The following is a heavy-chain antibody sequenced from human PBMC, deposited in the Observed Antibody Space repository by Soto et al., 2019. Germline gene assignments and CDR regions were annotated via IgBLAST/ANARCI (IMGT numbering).Heavy chain of an antibody. Sequence: PGGSLRLSCAASGFTFNTYGMHWVRQAPGKGLEWVAVMWSEGGNKYYADSVKGRFTISRDNSKNTLYLQMNSLRVEDTAMYYCARDPPDDSSGYYSLDYWGRGTLVTVS. CDR3: ARDPPDDSSGYYSLDY. V-gene: IGHV3-33*01. J-gene: IGHJ4*02. D-gene: IGHD3-22*01. CDR2: MWSEGGNK. CDR1: GFTFNTYG.